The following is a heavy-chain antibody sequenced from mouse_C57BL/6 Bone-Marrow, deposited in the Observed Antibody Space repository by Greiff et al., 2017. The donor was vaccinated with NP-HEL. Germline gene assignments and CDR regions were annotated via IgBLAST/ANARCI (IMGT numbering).Heavy chain of an antibody. J-gene: IGHJ1*03. CDR3: TRDLHYDYDWYFDV. Sequence: QVQLQQSGAELVRPGASVTLSCKASAYTFTDYEMHWVKQTPVHGLEWIGAIDPETGGTAYNQKFKGKAILTADKSSSTAYMELRSLTSEDSAVYYCTRDLHYDYDWYFDVWGTGTTVTVSS. V-gene: IGHV1-15*01. D-gene: IGHD2-4*01. CDR2: IDPETGGT. CDR1: AYTFTDYE.